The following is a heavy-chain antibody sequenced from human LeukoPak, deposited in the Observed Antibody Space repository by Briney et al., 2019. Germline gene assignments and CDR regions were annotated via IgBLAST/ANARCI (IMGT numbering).Heavy chain of an antibody. CDR1: GGTFSSYA. D-gene: IGHD3-22*01. V-gene: IGHV1-69*13. CDR3: AGYYYDSSGYDY. CDR2: IIPIFGTA. J-gene: IGHJ4*02. Sequence: SVKVSCKASGGTFSSYAISWVRQAPGQGLEWMGGIIPIFGTANYAQKFQGRVTITADESTSTAYMELSSLRSEDTAVYYCAGYYYDSSGYDYWGQGTLVTVSS.